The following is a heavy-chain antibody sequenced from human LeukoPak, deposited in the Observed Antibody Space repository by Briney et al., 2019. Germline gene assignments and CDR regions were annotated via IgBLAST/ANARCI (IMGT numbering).Heavy chain of an antibody. J-gene: IGHJ4*02. V-gene: IGHV1-2*02. CDR3: GRDGVWGGGGGGWSY. CDR2: INPNSGGT. D-gene: IGHD3-16*01. CDR1: GYTFTGYY. Sequence: GASVKVSCKASGYTFTGYYMHWVRQAPGQGLEWMGWINPNSGGTNYAQKFQGRVTMTRDTSISTAYMELSRLRSDDTAVYYCGRDGVWGGGGGGWSYWGQGTLVTVSS.